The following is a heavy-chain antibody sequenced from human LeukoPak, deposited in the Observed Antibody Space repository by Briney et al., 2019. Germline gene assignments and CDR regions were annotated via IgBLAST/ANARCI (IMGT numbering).Heavy chain of an antibody. Sequence: PGGSLRLSCAASGFTLSSYIMNWVRQAPGKGLEWVSSISGSSSYIYYADSVKGRFTISRDNAKKSLFLQMNSLRAEDTAVYYCARDLGQYYDTSDNWFDPWGQGTLVTVSS. D-gene: IGHD3-22*01. J-gene: IGHJ5*02. CDR1: GFTLSSYI. V-gene: IGHV3-21*01. CDR3: ARDLGQYYDTSDNWFDP. CDR2: ISGSSSYI.